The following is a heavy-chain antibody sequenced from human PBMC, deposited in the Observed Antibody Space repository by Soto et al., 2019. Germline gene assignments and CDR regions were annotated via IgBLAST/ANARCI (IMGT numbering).Heavy chain of an antibody. CDR2: IIPIFGTA. CDR1: GGTFSSYA. Sequence: QVQLVQSVAEVKKPGSSVKVSCKASGGTFSSYAISWVRQAPGQGLEWMGGIIPIFGTANYAQKFQGRVTITADESTSTAYMELSSLRSEDTAVYYCARGERGYSFGYYYGMDVWGQGTTVTVSS. CDR3: ARGERGYSFGYYYGMDV. V-gene: IGHV1-69*12. D-gene: IGHD5-18*01. J-gene: IGHJ6*02.